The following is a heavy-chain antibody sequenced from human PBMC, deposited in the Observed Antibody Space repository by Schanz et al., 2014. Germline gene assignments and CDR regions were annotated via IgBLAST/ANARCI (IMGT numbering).Heavy chain of an antibody. CDR2: INTNTGHP. CDR3: ARRGIRGVFSSFDY. CDR1: GYTFTNYA. J-gene: IGHJ4*02. V-gene: IGHV7-4-1*02. D-gene: IGHD3-10*01. Sequence: QVQLVQSGSELKKPGASVKVSCKASGYTFTNYAINWVRQAPGQGLEWMGWINTNTGHPTYAQAFTGRFLFSLDTSVNTAYLQISSLEADDTAVYYCARRGIRGVFSSFDYWGLGTLVTVSS.